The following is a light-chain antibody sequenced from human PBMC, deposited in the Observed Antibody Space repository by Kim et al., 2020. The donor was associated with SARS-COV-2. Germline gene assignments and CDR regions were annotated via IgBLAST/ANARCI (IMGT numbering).Light chain of an antibody. CDR2: QDT. J-gene: IGLJ1*01. CDR3: QAWDSTFYV. CDR1: KVGDKF. V-gene: IGLV3-1*01. Sequence: VYAGQTATISCSGHKVGDKFACWYQQKAGQSPVLIIYQDTKRPSGIPERFSGSNSGNTATLTISGTQAADEADYYCQAWDSTFYVFGTGTKVTVL.